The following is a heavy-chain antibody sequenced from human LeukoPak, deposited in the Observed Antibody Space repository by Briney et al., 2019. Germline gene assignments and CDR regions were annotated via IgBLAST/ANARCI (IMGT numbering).Heavy chain of an antibody. CDR3: ARSGPGVPALFDY. J-gene: IGHJ4*02. Sequence: SQTLSLTCTVSGGSISSGGYYWSWIRQPPGKGLEWIGYIYHSGSTYYNPSLKSRVTISVDRSKNQFSLKLSSVTAADTAVYYCARSGPGVPALFDYWGQGTLVTVSS. CDR1: GGSISSGGYY. V-gene: IGHV4-30-2*01. CDR2: IYHSGST. D-gene: IGHD2-2*01.